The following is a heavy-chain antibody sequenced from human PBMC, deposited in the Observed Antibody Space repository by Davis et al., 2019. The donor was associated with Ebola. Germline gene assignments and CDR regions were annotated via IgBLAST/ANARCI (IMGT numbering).Heavy chain of an antibody. J-gene: IGHJ4*02. CDR2: IYYSGST. CDR1: GGSISSYY. V-gene: IGHV4-39*01. Sequence: MPGGSLRLSCTVSGGSISSYYWGWIRQPPGKGLEWIGSIYYSGSTYYNPSPKSRVTISVDTSKNQFSLKLSSVTAADTAVYYCASSRGDIVVVPAAGDYWGQGTLVTVSS. D-gene: IGHD2-2*01. CDR3: ASSRGDIVVVPAAGDY.